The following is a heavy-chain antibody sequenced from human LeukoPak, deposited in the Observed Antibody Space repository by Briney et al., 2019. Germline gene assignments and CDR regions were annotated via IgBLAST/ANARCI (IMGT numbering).Heavy chain of an antibody. CDR3: ARGRYCGGGSCYSVFDY. CDR1: GGSISSYY. Sequence: SETLFLTCTVSGGSISSYYWSWIRQPPGKGLERIGYIYYSGTTNYNPSLKSRVTISVDTSKSQFSLKLTSVTAADTAVYYCARGRYCGGGSCYSVFDYWGQGTLVTVSS. D-gene: IGHD2-15*01. V-gene: IGHV4-59*08. CDR2: IYYSGTT. J-gene: IGHJ4*02.